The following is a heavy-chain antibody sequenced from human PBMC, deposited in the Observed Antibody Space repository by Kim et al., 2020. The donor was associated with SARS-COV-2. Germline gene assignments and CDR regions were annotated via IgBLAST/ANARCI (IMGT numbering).Heavy chain of an antibody. J-gene: IGHJ4*02. Sequence: SQTLSLSCTVSGGSISSGDYYCSWIRQPPGKGLEWIGYIYYSGSTYYNPSLKSRVTISVDTSKNQFSLKLSSVTAADTAVYYCASASYCSSTSCRSPGIYYWGQGTLVTVAS. V-gene: IGHV4-30-4*01. CDR1: GGSISSGDYY. D-gene: IGHD2-2*01. CDR2: IYYSGST. CDR3: ASASYCSSTSCRSPGIYY.